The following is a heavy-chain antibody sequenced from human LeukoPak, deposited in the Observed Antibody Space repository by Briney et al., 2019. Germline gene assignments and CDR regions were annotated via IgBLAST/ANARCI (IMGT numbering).Heavy chain of an antibody. CDR2: ISGSGGST. D-gene: IGHD2-2*02. CDR1: GFTFSSYA. Sequence: GGSLRLSCAASGFTFSSYAMSWVRQAPGKGLEWVSAISGSGGSTYYADSVKGRFTISRDNSKNTLYLQMNSLRAEDTAVYYCAKRMVPAAIAYYYYMDVWGKGTTVTVSS. J-gene: IGHJ6*03. CDR3: AKRMVPAAIAYYYYMDV. V-gene: IGHV3-23*01.